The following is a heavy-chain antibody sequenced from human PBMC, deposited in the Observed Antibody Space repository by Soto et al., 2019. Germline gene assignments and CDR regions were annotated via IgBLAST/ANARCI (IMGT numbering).Heavy chain of an antibody. J-gene: IGHJ6*02. CDR2: IGTAGDT. D-gene: IGHD2-2*01. V-gene: IGHV3-13*04. CDR1: GFTFSSYD. CDR3: ARTSRYCSSTSCYYYYGMDV. Sequence: GGSLRLSCAASGFTFSSYDMHWVRQATGKGLEWVSAIGTAGDTYYPGSVKGRFTISRENAKNSLYLQMNSLRAGGTAVYYCARTSRYCSSTSCYYYYGMDVWGQGTTVTVSS.